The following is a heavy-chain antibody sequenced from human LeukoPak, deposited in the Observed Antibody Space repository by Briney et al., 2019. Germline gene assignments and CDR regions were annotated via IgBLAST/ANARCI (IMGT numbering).Heavy chain of an antibody. D-gene: IGHD6-19*01. CDR2: FDPEDGET. J-gene: IGHJ6*03. CDR1: GYTLTELS. Sequence: ASVKVSCKVSGYTLTELSMHWLRQAPGKGLEWMGGFDPEDGETIYAQKFQGRVTMTEDTSTDTAYMELSSLRSEDTAVYYCATWAPAVAGPYYYYYMDVWGKGTTVTVSS. V-gene: IGHV1-24*01. CDR3: ATWAPAVAGPYYYYYMDV.